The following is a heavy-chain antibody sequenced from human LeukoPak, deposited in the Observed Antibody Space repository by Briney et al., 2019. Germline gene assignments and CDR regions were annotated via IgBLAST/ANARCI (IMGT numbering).Heavy chain of an antibody. CDR1: GGSFSVYY. D-gene: IGHD3-22*01. J-gene: IGHJ3*02. CDR2: INHSGST. V-gene: IGHV4-34*01. CDR3: ARENYYDSSGYYYGRSGAFDI. Sequence: SETLSLTCAVYGGSFSVYYWSWIRQPPGKGLEWIGEINHSGSTNYNPSLKSRVTISVDTPKNQFSPKLSSVTAADTAVYYCARENYYDSSGYYYGRSGAFDIWGQGTMVTVSS.